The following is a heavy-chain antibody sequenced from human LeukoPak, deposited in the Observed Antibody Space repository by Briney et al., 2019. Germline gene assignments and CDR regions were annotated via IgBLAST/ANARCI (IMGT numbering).Heavy chain of an antibody. D-gene: IGHD1-26*01. CDR2: ISHSGGST. J-gene: IGHJ4*02. Sequence: GGSLRLSCAASGFTFSTYDLTWVRQAPGKGLEWVSIISHSGGSTYYADSVKGRFTISRDNSKNTLYLQMNRLRAEDTGLYYCATDSDPEHVFDFWGQGTLVTVSS. CDR1: GFTFSTYD. V-gene: IGHV3-23*01. CDR3: ATDSDPEHVFDF.